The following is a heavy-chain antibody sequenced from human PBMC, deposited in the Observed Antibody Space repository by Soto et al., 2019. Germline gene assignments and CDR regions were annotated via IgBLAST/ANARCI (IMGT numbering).Heavy chain of an antibody. J-gene: IGHJ4*02. CDR2: IKEDGSDM. Sequence: PGGSLRLSCAASGFTFSSYWMSWVRQAPGKGLEWVANIKEDGSDMYYVDSVKGRFTISRDNAKNSLYLQMNSLRAEDTAVYYCAKGPLTYYYDSRGSPIFDYWGQGT. CDR3: AKGPLTYYYDSRGSPIFDY. CDR1: GFTFSSYW. D-gene: IGHD3-22*01. V-gene: IGHV3-7*01.